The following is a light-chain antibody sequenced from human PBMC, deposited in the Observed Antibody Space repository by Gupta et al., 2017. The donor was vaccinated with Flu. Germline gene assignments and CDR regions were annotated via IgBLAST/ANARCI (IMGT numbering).Light chain of an antibody. J-gene: IGKJ1*01. CDR2: GAS. CDR1: QSVGSN. CDR3: QQDSDWPRT. Sequence: EIVMTQFPPTLSVSPGERATLSCRASQSVGSNLAWYQQKPGQGPRLLIYGASTRATGIPVRFSGSGSGTEFTLTISSLQSEDFAVYSCQQDSDWPRTFGQGTKVEIK. V-gene: IGKV3-15*01.